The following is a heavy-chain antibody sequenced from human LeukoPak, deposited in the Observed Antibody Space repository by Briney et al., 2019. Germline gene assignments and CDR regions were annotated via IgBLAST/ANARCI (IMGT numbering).Heavy chain of an antibody. CDR3: ARLFGGVTTFDY. CDR1: GFSFSPYW. D-gene: IGHD4-17*01. CDR2: INPDGSAT. J-gene: IGHJ4*02. Sequence: PGGSLRLSCAASGFSFSPYWMSWGRQGPGKGLDWAASINPDGSATPYVDSVKGRFTISRDNAQNSLYLQMNSLSAEDTAVYYCARLFGGVTTFDYWGQGTLVTVSS. V-gene: IGHV3-7*01.